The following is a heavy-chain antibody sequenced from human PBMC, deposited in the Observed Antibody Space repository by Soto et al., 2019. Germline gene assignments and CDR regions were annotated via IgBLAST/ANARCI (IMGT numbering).Heavy chain of an antibody. Sequence: SLRLSCAASGFTVSSKYMSWVRQAPGKGLEWVSLIQSGGPTNYADSVKGRFIVSRDSPKNTLYLQMDSLRAEDTAVYYCAREAIIVIAAPEYYFDYWGQGTLVTVSS. J-gene: IGHJ4*02. CDR1: GFTVSSKY. CDR3: AREAIIVIAAPEYYFDY. V-gene: IGHV3-66*01. CDR2: IQSGGPT. D-gene: IGHD3-22*01.